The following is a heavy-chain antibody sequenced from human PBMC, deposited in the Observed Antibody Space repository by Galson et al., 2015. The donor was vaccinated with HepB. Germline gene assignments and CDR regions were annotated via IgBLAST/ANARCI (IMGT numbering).Heavy chain of an antibody. V-gene: IGHV1-69*06. CDR2: IIPIFGTA. CDR3: ARTRWEVWELLPPASDI. J-gene: IGHJ3*02. D-gene: IGHD1-26*01. CDR1: GGTFSSYA. Sequence: SVKVSCKASGGTFSSYAISWVRQAPGQGLEWMGGIIPIFGTANYAQKFQGRVTITADKSTSTAYMELSSLRSEDTAVYYCARTRWEVWELLPPASDIWGQGTMVTVSS.